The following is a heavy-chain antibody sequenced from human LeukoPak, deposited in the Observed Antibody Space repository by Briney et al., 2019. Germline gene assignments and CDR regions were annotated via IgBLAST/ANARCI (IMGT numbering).Heavy chain of an antibody. CDR1: GYSISSDYY. V-gene: IGHV4-38-2*02. CDR2: IYHSGST. Sequence: SGTLSLTCTVSGYSISSDYYLGWIRRPPGKGLEWIGIIYHSGSTYYNPSLKSRLTISVDTSKNHLSLRLSSVTAADTAVYYCSGGKSRGSHIDYGGQGTLVTVSS. CDR3: SGGKSRGSHIDY. J-gene: IGHJ4*02. D-gene: IGHD1-26*01.